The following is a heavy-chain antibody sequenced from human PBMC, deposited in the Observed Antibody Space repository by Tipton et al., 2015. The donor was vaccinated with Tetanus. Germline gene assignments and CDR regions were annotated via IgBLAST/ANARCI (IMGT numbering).Heavy chain of an antibody. D-gene: IGHD2-15*01. V-gene: IGHV4-59*01. Sequence: TLSLTCTVSGGSISSYYWSWIRQPPGKGLEWIGYIYYSGSTNYNPSLKSRVTISVDTSKNQFSLKLSSVTAADTAVYYCARTTLGYCSGVSCYSGAYYLYYWCQGTLVTVSS. CDR1: GGSISSYY. J-gene: IGHJ4*02. CDR3: ARTTLGYCSGVSCYSGAYYLYY. CDR2: IYYSGST.